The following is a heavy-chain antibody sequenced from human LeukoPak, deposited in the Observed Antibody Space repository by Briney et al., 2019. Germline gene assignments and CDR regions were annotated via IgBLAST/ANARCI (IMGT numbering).Heavy chain of an antibody. J-gene: IGHJ3*02. CDR2: ISGSGGST. D-gene: IGHD3-22*01. V-gene: IGHV3-23*01. CDR1: GFTFSSYA. CDR3: AKGRPSYYYDSSGTHAFDI. Sequence: GGSLRLSCVASGFTFSSYAMSWVRQAPGKGLEWVSAISGSGGSTYYADSVKGRFTISRDNSKNTLYLQMNSLRAEDTAVYYCAKGRPSYYYDSSGTHAFDIWGQGTMVTVSS.